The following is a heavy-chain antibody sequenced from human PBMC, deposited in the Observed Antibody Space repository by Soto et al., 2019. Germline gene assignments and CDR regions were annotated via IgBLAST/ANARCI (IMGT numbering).Heavy chain of an antibody. CDR1: GYTFSCHG. D-gene: IGHD3-9*01. CDR2: INPSAGSR. J-gene: IGHJ4*02. V-gene: IGHV1-46*01. Sequence: AIVTVSWPPAGYTFSCHGFLLLPQTPGQGLEWMGIINPSAGSRSSAQKFQGRVTMTRDTSTSTVYMELSSLRSEDTAVYYCARGGDDMLFLIDWLCYPDCWGQGTLVTVSS. CDR3: ARGGDDMLFLIDWLCYPDC.